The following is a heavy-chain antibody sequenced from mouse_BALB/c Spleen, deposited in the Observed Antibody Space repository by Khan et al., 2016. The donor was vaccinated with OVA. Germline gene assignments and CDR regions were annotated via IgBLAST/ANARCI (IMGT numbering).Heavy chain of an antibody. V-gene: IGHV3-8*02. D-gene: IGHD1-1*01. J-gene: IGHJ4*01. Sequence: VQLKQSGPSLVKPSQTLSLTCSATGDSITSGFWNWIRKFPGNKFEYLGYITYSGNIYYNPSLKSRISITRDTSKSQYYLQLNSVTTEDTATYYCARSYGSWAMDYWGQGTSVTVSS. CDR3: ARSYGSWAMDY. CDR1: GDSITSGF. CDR2: ITYSGNI.